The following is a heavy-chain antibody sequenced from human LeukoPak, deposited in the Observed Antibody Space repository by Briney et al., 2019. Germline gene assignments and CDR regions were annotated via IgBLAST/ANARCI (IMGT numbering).Heavy chain of an antibody. CDR2: IYNSGTT. Sequence: GGSLRLSCAASGFSVSSNYMSWVRQAPGKGLEWVAVIYNSGTTKYADSVKGRFTISRDNSKNTPYLQMNSLRAEDTAVYYCASKIYNALRSDWFDPWGQGTLVTVSS. V-gene: IGHV3-53*01. CDR1: GFSVSSNY. CDR3: ASKIYNALRSDWFDP. D-gene: IGHD1-14*01. J-gene: IGHJ5*02.